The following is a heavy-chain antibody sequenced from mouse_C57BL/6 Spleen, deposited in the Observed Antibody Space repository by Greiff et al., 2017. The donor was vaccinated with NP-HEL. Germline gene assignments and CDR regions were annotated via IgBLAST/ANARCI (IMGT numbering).Heavy chain of an antibody. CDR1: GYTFTSYW. D-gene: IGHD1-1*01. CDR3: ARWDYYGSSYEYYAMDY. V-gene: IGHV1-55*01. J-gene: IGHJ4*01. Sequence: QVQLQQPGAELVKPGASVKMSCKASGYTFTSYWITWVKQRPGQGLEWIGDIYPGSGSTNYNEKFKSKATLTVDTASSTAYMQLSSLTSEDSAVYYCARWDYYGSSYEYYAMDYWGQGTSVTVSS. CDR2: IYPGSGST.